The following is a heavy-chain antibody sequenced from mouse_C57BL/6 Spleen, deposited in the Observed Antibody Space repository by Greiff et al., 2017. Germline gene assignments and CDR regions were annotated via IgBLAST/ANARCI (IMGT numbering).Heavy chain of an antibody. CDR1: GFKIKNTF. CDR2: IVPANGNT. D-gene: IGHD2-1*01. Sequence: EVQLQQSVAELVRPGASVKLSCTASGFKIKNTFMHWVKPRPEQGLEWIGRIVPANGNTKYAQKFQGKATLTADKSSNTASPQLSSLTSEDTAIYYCVRGGYGNWYFDVWGTGTTVTVSS. CDR3: VRGGYGNWYFDV. J-gene: IGHJ1*03. V-gene: IGHV14-3*01.